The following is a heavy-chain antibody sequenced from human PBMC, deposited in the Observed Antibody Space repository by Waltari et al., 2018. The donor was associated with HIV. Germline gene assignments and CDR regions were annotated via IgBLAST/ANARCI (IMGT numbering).Heavy chain of an antibody. CDR1: AFQFRKYW. V-gene: IGHV3-7*03. D-gene: IGHD2-8*01. CDR2: INEDGSEK. CDR3: ARGPDDCEKGVCYAFDI. Sequence: EMWFVESGGGLVQPGGFLRSSCSASAFQFRKYWTRRFRQVPGKGVDWFANINEDGSEKTYVDSLRGRFTISRDNARNTLYLQMNSLSLEDTAMYYCARGPDDCEKGVCYAFDIWGQGTMVTVSS. J-gene: IGHJ3*02.